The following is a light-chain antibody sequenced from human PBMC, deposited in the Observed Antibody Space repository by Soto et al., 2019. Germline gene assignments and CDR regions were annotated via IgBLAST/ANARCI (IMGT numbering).Light chain of an antibody. Sequence: EIVLTQSPGTLSLSPGERATLSCRASQSVSSSYLARYQQKPGQAPRLLIYGASSRATDIPDRFSGSGSGTDFTLTISRLEPEDFAVYYCQQYGSSPGLTFGGGTKVEIK. CDR1: QSVSSSY. J-gene: IGKJ4*01. CDR2: GAS. V-gene: IGKV3-20*01. CDR3: QQYGSSPGLT.